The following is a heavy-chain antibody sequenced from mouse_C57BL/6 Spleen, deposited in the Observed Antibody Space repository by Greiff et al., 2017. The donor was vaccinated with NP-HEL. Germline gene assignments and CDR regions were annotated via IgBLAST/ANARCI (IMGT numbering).Heavy chain of an antibody. Sequence: VHLVESGPELVKPGASVKISCKASGYAFSSSWMNWVKQRPGKGLEWIGRIYPGDGDTNYNGKFKGKATLTADKSSSTAYMQLSSLTSEDSAVYFCARDGNYPFYYAMDYWGQGTSVTVSS. J-gene: IGHJ4*01. CDR2: IYPGDGDT. V-gene: IGHV1-82*01. CDR3: ARDGNYPFYYAMDY. CDR1: GYAFSSSW. D-gene: IGHD2-1*01.